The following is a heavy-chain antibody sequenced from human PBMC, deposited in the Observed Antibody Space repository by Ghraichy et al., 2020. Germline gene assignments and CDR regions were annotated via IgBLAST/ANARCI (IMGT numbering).Heavy chain of an antibody. D-gene: IGHD3-10*01. V-gene: IGHV2-5*01. CDR1: GFSLSTSGVG. Sequence: SGPTLAKPTQTLTLTCTFSGFSLSTSGVGVGWIRQPPGKALEWLALIYWNDDKRYSPSLKSRLTITKDTSKNQVVLTMTNMDPVDTATYYCAHRSRYGSGNYYYYFGMDVWGQGTTVTVSS. CDR3: AHRSRYGSGNYYYYFGMDV. J-gene: IGHJ6*02. CDR2: IYWNDDK.